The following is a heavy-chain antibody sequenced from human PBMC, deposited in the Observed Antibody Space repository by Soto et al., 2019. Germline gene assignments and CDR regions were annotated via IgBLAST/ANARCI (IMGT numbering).Heavy chain of an antibody. J-gene: IGHJ4*02. V-gene: IGHV4-34*01. Sequence: QVQLQQWGAGLLKPSETLSLTCAVYGGSFSGYYWSWIRQHPGKGLEWIGYIYYSGSTYYNPSLKSRVTISVDTSKNQFSLKLSSVTAADTAVYYCARGVRGYSYGFTFDYWGQGTLVTVSS. CDR3: ARGVRGYSYGFTFDY. CDR1: GGSFSGYY. CDR2: IYYSGST. D-gene: IGHD5-18*01.